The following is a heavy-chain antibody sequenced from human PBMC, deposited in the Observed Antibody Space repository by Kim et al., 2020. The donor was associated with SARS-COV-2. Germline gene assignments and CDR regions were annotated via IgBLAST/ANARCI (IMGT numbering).Heavy chain of an antibody. CDR2: IIPIFGTA. CDR1: VGTFSSYA. CDR3: ASGLRGITAAGT. D-gene: IGHD6-13*01. J-gene: IGHJ3*01. V-gene: IGHV1-69*13. Sequence: SVKVSCKASVGTFSSYAISWVRQAPGQGLEWMGGIIPIFGTANYAQKFQGRVTITADESTSTAYMELSSLRSEDTAVYYCASGLRGITAAGTWGEGTMVTVSS.